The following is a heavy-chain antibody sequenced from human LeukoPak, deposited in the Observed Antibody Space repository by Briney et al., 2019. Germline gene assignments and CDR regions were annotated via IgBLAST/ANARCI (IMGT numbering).Heavy chain of an antibody. J-gene: IGHJ5*02. D-gene: IGHD3-22*01. CDR2: IYYSGST. Sequence: SETLSLTCTVSGGSISSYYWSWIRQPPGKGLEWIGYIYYSGSTNYNPSLKSRVTISVDTSKNQFSLKLSSVTAADTAVYYCARPYYYDSRIDPWGQGTRVTVSS. V-gene: IGHV4-59*08. CDR3: ARPYYYDSRIDP. CDR1: GGSISSYY.